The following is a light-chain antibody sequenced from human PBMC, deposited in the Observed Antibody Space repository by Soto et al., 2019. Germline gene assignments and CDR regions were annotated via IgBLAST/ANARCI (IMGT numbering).Light chain of an antibody. CDR3: QQYKSYFRT. J-gene: IGKJ1*01. CDR1: QNIGSW. CDR2: EAS. Sequence: DIQMTQSPSTLSASVGDRVTITCRASQNIGSWLAWYQQSPGKAPKLLIYEASSLESGVPSRLSGSGSGTEFTLTISSLQHDDFATYYCQQYKSYFRTFGQGTKVEIK. V-gene: IGKV1-5*03.